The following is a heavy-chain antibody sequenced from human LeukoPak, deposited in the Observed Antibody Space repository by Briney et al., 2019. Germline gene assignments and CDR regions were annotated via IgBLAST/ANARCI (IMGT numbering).Heavy chain of an antibody. Sequence: GGSLRLSCAASGFTFSSYGMHWVRQAPGKGLEWVAFIRYDGSNKYYADSVKGRFTISRDNSENTLYLQMNSLRAEDTAVYYCAKDRYSTHAFDIWGQGTMVTVSS. V-gene: IGHV3-30*02. D-gene: IGHD6-13*01. CDR1: GFTFSSYG. J-gene: IGHJ3*02. CDR2: IRYDGSNK. CDR3: AKDRYSTHAFDI.